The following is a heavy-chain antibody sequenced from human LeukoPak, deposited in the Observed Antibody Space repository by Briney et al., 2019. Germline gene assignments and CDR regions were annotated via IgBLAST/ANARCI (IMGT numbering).Heavy chain of an antibody. Sequence: SETLSLTCTVSGGSISSYYWSWIRQPAGKGLEWIGRIYTSGSTNYNPSLKSRVTKSVDTSKNQFSLKLSSVTAADTAVYYCARRAPASYGLGYYFDYWGQGTLVTVSS. D-gene: IGHD5-18*01. CDR3: ARRAPASYGLGYYFDY. CDR1: GGSISSYY. V-gene: IGHV4-4*07. J-gene: IGHJ4*02. CDR2: IYTSGST.